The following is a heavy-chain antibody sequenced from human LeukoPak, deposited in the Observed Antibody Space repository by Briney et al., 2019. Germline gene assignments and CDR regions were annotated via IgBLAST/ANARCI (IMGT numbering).Heavy chain of an antibody. Sequence: GASVKVSCKASGYTFTGYYMHWVRQAPGQGLEWMGRINPNSGGTNYAQKFQGRVTMTRDTSISTAYMELSRPRSDDTAVYYCARLNVDYYDSSGYQDYWGQGTLVTVSS. CDR2: INPNSGGT. D-gene: IGHD3-22*01. CDR3: ARLNVDYYDSSGYQDY. V-gene: IGHV1-2*06. CDR1: GYTFTGYY. J-gene: IGHJ4*02.